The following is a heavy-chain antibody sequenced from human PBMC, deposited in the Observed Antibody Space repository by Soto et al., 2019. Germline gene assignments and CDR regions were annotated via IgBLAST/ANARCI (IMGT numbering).Heavy chain of an antibody. J-gene: IGHJ5*02. CDR1: GGSFSGYY. CDR2: INHSGST. Sequence: SETLSLTCAVYGGSFSGYYWSWIRQPPGKGLEWIGEINHSGSTNYNPSLKSRVTISVDTSKNQFSLRLTSVTAADTAVYYCARKGWRFGVVPRGGLAPWGQGSLVTVSS. D-gene: IGHD3-3*01. CDR3: ARKGWRFGVVPRGGLAP. V-gene: IGHV4-34*01.